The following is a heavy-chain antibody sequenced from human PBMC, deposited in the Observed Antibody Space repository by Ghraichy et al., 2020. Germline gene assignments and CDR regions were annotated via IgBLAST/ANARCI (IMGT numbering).Heavy chain of an antibody. Sequence: ESLNISCAASGFTFSSYAMSWVRQAPGKGLEWVSVINGGGATIYYADSVKGRFTISRDNSKNTLYLQMNSLRAEDTAVYYCAKDLRPDYVYGWFDTWGQGTLVTVSS. J-gene: IGHJ5*02. CDR2: INGGGATI. V-gene: IGHV3-23*01. D-gene: IGHD3-16*01. CDR3: AKDLRPDYVYGWFDT. CDR1: GFTFSSYA.